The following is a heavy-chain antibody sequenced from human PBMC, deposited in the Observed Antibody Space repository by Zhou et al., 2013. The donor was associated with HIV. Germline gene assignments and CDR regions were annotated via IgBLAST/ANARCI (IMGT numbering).Heavy chain of an antibody. D-gene: IGHD3-10*01. CDR3: AKENSDGSGPLSIDV. J-gene: IGHJ6*02. CDR2: INPNSGGT. V-gene: IGHV1-2*02. CDR1: GYTFTGYY. Sequence: QVQLVQSGAEVKKPGASVKVSCKASGYTFTGYYMHWVRQAPGQGLEWMGWINPNSGGTNYVKNFQGRVTMTRDTSISTAYMELTGLRSDDTAVYHCAKENSDGSGPLSIDVWGQGTTVTVSS.